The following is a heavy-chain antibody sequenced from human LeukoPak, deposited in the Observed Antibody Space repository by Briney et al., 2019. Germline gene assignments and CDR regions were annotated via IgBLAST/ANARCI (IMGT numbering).Heavy chain of an antibody. D-gene: IGHD6-19*01. CDR1: GFTVSSNY. Sequence: PGGSLRLSCAASGFTVSSNYMSWVRQAPGKGLEWVSIIYSGGSTDYANSVRGRSTISRDNSKNTLYLEMNSLRAEDTAVYYCAAASQWLVFESWGQGTLVTVSS. CDR2: IYSGGST. V-gene: IGHV3-66*01. CDR3: AAASQWLVFES. J-gene: IGHJ4*02.